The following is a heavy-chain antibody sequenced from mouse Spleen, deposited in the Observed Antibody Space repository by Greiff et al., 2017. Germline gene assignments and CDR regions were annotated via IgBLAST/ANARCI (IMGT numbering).Heavy chain of an antibody. CDR3: ARLGNGMDY. V-gene: IGHV1-42*01. Sequence: VHVKQSGPELVKPGASVKISCKASGYSFTGYYMNWVKQSPEKSLEWIGEINPSTGGTTYNQKFKAKATLTVDKSSSTAYMQLKSLTSEDSAVYYCARLGNGMDYWGQGTSVTVSS. CDR2: INPSTGGT. J-gene: IGHJ4*01. CDR1: GYSFTGYY.